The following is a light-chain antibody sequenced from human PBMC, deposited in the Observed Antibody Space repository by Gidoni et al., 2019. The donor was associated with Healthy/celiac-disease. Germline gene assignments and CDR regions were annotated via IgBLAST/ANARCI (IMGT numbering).Light chain of an antibody. V-gene: IGKV1-39*01. CDR3: QQTGT. Sequence: DIQMTQSPSSLSASVGDRVTITCRASQSISSYLNWYQQKPGKAPKLLIYAASSLQSGVPSRFSGSGSGTDVTLTISSLQPEDFATYYCQQTGTFGQGTRLEIK. CDR2: AAS. CDR1: QSISSY. J-gene: IGKJ5*01.